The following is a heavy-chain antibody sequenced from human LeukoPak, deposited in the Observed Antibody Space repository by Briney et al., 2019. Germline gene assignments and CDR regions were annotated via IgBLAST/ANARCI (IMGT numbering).Heavy chain of an antibody. V-gene: IGHV3-21*01. CDR3: ARVGSAAPVTSSGYTIDY. Sequence: GGSLRLSCAVSGFSFNTYSMNWVRQAPGKGLEWVSSITSTSSYIYYAGSVKGRFTISRDNAKNSLYLQMNSLRVEDTAVYYCARVGSAAPVTSSGYTIDYWGQGTLVIVSS. J-gene: IGHJ4*02. CDR1: GFSFNTYS. D-gene: IGHD3-22*01. CDR2: ITSTSSYI.